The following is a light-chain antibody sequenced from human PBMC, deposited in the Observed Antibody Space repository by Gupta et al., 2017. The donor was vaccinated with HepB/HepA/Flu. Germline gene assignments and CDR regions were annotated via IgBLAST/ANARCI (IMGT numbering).Light chain of an antibody. CDR2: AAS. J-gene: IGKJ2*01. Sequence: DIQLTQSPSFLSASVGDRVTITCRASQGISSYLAWYQQKPGKAPELLIYAASTLQSGVPSRFSGSGSGTEFTLTISSLQPEDFATYYCQQLNSYPPYTFGQGTKLEIK. V-gene: IGKV1-9*01. CDR3: QQLNSYPPYT. CDR1: QGISSY.